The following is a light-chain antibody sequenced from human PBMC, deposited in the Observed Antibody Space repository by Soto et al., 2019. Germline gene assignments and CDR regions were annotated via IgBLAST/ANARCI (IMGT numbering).Light chain of an antibody. CDR2: KTS. Sequence: IRMTQSPSTLSAAVGHRVSIICRASQSIGFWLAWYQQKPGTAPKLLIYKTSTLDSGVPLRVSGSGSGTEFTLTISSLQPADFATYYCHQYMNYFRSFGQGTAVEIK. CDR3: HQYMNYFRS. CDR1: QSIGFW. J-gene: IGKJ1*01. V-gene: IGKV1-5*03.